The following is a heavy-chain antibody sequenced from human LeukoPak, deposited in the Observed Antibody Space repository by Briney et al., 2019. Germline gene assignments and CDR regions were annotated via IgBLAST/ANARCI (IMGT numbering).Heavy chain of an antibody. CDR2: INPNSGGT. J-gene: IGHJ4*02. D-gene: IGHD5-12*01. CDR3: ATGRAVVAIEYYFDY. Sequence: GASVKVSCKASGYTFTGYYMHWVRQAPGQGLEWMGWINPNSGGTNYAQKFQGRITMTRDTSISTAYMELSRLRSDDTAVYYCATGRAVVAIEYYFDYWGQGTLVTVSS. CDR1: GYTFTGYY. V-gene: IGHV1-2*02.